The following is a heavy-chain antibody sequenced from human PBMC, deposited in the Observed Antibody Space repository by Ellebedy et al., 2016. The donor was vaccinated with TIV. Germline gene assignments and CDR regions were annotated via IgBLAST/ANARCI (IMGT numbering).Heavy chain of an antibody. V-gene: IGHV1-24*01. CDR1: GYTLTELS. CDR3: ATALLAVAALRNYYYYGMDV. J-gene: IGHJ6*02. D-gene: IGHD6-19*01. Sequence: ASVKVSXXVSGYTLTELSMHWVRQAPGKGLEWMGGFDPEDGETIYAQKFQGRVTMTEDTSTDTAYMELSSLRSEDTAVYYCATALLAVAALRNYYYYGMDVWGQGTTVTVSS. CDR2: FDPEDGET.